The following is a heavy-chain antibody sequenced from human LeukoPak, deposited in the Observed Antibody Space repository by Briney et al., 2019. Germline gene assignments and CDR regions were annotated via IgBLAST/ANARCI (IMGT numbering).Heavy chain of an antibody. J-gene: IGHJ5*02. Sequence: ASVKVSCKASGYTFTGYYMHWVRQAPGQGLEWMGWINPNSGGTNYAQKFQGRVTMTRDTSTSTVYMELSSLRSEDTAVYYCARGDDTYYYGSGSYYRGIFDPWGQGTLVTVSS. CDR3: ARGDDTYYYGSGSYYRGIFDP. CDR1: GYTFTGYY. CDR2: INPNSGGT. V-gene: IGHV1-2*02. D-gene: IGHD3-10*01.